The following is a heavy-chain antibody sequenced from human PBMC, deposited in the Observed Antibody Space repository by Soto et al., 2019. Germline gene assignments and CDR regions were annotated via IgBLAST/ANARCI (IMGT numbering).Heavy chain of an antibody. V-gene: IGHV1-18*01. CDR1: GYTFTSYG. J-gene: IGHJ6*02. CDR3: ARDGATVDPEGYYYYYYGMDV. D-gene: IGHD4-17*01. Sequence: ASVKVSCKASGYTFTSYGISWVRQAPGQGLEWMGWISAYNGNTNYAQKLQGRVTMTTDTSTSTAYMELRSLRSDDTAVYYCARDGATVDPEGYYYYYYGMDVWGQGTTVTVSS. CDR2: ISAYNGNT.